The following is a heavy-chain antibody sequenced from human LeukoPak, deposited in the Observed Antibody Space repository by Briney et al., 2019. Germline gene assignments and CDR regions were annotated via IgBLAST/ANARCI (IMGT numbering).Heavy chain of an antibody. CDR1: GYTFTSYD. Sequence: EASVKVSCKASGYTFTSYDINWVRQATGQGLEWMGLINPSGGSTRYAQKFQGRVTMTRDMSTSTVYMELSSLRSEDTAVYYCARALPHRRLMDTTMEQHWFDPWGQGTLVTVSS. CDR2: INPSGGST. J-gene: IGHJ5*02. CDR3: ARALPHRRLMDTTMEQHWFDP. D-gene: IGHD5-18*01. V-gene: IGHV1-46*01.